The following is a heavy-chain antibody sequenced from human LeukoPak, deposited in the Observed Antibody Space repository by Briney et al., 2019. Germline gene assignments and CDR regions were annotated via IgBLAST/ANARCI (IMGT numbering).Heavy chain of an antibody. CDR1: GGSISSSSYY. Sequence: SETLSLTCTVSGGSISSSSYYWGWIRQPPGKGLEWIGSIYYSGSTYYNPSLKSRVTISVDTSKNQFSLKLSSVTAADTAVYYCARYSSSWYGWGQGTLVTVSS. CDR3: ARYSSSWYG. J-gene: IGHJ4*02. CDR2: IYYSGST. D-gene: IGHD6-13*01. V-gene: IGHV4-39*01.